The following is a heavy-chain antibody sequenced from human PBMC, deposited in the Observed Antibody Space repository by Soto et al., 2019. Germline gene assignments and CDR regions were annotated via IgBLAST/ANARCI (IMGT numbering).Heavy chain of an antibody. CDR2: ITQDGSEK. D-gene: IGHD3-22*01. Sequence: GGSLSLSCAASGSTFSSYWMSWVRQAPGKGLEWVANITQDGSEKYYVDSVKGRITISRDNAKNSPYLQMNSLRAEDTAVYYCARFYYDSSGYLPSPYYYYYGMDVRGQGTRVTVSS. J-gene: IGHJ6*02. CDR3: ARFYYDSSGYLPSPYYYYYGMDV. CDR1: GSTFSSYW. V-gene: IGHV3-7*04.